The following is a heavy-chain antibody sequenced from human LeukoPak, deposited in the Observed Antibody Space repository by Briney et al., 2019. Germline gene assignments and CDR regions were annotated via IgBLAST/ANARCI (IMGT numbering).Heavy chain of an antibody. D-gene: IGHD4-17*01. CDR3: ASYDYASWFDP. J-gene: IGHJ5*02. V-gene: IGHV4-34*01. Sequence: SETLSLTCAVYGGSFSGYYWSWLRQPPGNGLEWIGEINHSGSTNYNPSLKSRVTISVDKSKNHFSLKLSSVTAADTAVYYCASYDYASWFDPWGQGTLVTVSS. CDR2: INHSGST. CDR1: GGSFSGYY.